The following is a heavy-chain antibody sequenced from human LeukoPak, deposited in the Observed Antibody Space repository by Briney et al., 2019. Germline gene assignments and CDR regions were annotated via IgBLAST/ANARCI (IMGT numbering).Heavy chain of an antibody. J-gene: IGHJ4*02. V-gene: IGHV3-23*01. Sequence: PGGSLRLSCAGPGFTFSSYAMSWVRQAPGKVLEWVSAISGSGASTYYADSVKGRFTISRDNSKNTLYLQMNSLRDEDTAVYYCAKDVVGAINYFDYWGQGTLVTVSS. CDR2: ISGSGAST. CDR3: AKDVVGAINYFDY. D-gene: IGHD1-26*01. CDR1: GFTFSSYA.